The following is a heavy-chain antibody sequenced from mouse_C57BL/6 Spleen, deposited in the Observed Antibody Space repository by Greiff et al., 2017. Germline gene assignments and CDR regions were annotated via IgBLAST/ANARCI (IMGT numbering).Heavy chain of an antibody. Sequence: EVKLVESGGGLVKPGGSLKLSCAASGFTFSDYGMHWVRQAPEKGLEWVAYLSSGSSTIYYADTVKGRFTISRDNAKNTLFLQMTSLRSEDTAMYYCARPGYYGSTAWFAYWGKGTLVTVSA. V-gene: IGHV5-17*01. CDR2: LSSGSSTI. J-gene: IGHJ3*01. CDR1: GFTFSDYG. D-gene: IGHD1-1*01. CDR3: ARPGYYGSTAWFAY.